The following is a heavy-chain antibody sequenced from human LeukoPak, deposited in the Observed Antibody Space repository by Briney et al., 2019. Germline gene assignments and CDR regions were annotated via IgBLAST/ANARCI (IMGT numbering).Heavy chain of an antibody. CDR1: GFTFSSDI. D-gene: IGHD6-19*01. CDR3: ARGRSSGWYDAFDI. CDR2: ISSSSYI. J-gene: IGHJ3*02. Sequence: GGSLRVSCAASGFTFSSDIISSVRQRPGKGLWWVSCISSSSYIYYTDSVKCRFTISRDNANNSLYLQMNSLRAEDTAVYYCARGRSSGWYDAFDIWGQGTMVTVSS. V-gene: IGHV3-21*01.